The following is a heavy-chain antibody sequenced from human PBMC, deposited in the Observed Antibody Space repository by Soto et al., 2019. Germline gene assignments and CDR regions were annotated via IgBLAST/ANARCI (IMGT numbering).Heavy chain of an antibody. CDR3: ADALLYCTGGSCSTWFDS. CDR1: GFSLSTHGVG. D-gene: IGHD2-15*01. V-gene: IGHV2-5*02. J-gene: IGHJ5*01. CDR2: IYWDDDK. Sequence: QITLKESGPTLVKPTQTLTLTCTFSGFSLSTHGVGVGWVRQPAGKALEWLALIYWDDDKRYSASLNSRLNITKDTSKNQVVLTMTNMDPVDTATYCCADALLYCTGGSCSTWFDSWGQGTLVPVSS.